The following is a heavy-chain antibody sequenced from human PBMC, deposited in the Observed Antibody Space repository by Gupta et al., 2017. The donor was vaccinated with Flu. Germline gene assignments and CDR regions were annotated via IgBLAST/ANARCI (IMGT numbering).Heavy chain of an antibody. CDR2: IIPVFGPT. V-gene: IGHV1-69*01. CDR3: ARKGGGHCSGGTCYSFDY. D-gene: IGHD2-15*01. J-gene: IGHJ4*02. CDR1: GVTFSSYA. Sequence: QVQLVQSGAEVKKPGSSVQVSCKASGVTFSSYAINWVRQAPGQGLEWMGGIIPVFGPTNYAQKFQGRFTITADESTSTAYMELSSLRSEDTAVYYCARKGGGHCSGGTCYSFDYWGQGTLVTVSS.